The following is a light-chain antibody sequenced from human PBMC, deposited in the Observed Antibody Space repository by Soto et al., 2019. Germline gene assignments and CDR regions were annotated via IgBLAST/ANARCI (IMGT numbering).Light chain of an antibody. CDR1: SSDVGTYNL. V-gene: IGLV2-23*01. CDR2: EGS. J-gene: IGLJ1*01. CDR3: CSYAGTGTFYV. Sequence: SALTQPASVSGSPGQSITISCTGTSSDVGTYNLVSWYQQHPGKAPKLMIYEGSKRPSGVSNRFSGSKSGNTASLTISGLQAEDEADYYCCSYAGTGTFYVFGTGTKLTVL.